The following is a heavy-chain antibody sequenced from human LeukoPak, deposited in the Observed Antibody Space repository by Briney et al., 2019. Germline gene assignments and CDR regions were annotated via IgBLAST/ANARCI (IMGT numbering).Heavy chain of an antibody. CDR1: GDSVSRSDSC. V-gene: IGHV4-39*01. CDR2: IYYSGRT. CDR3: ARRRYYDGSGYLE. J-gene: IGHJ1*01. Sequence: PSETLSLTCSVSGDSVSRSDSCWDWIRQPPGKGLEWIGTIYYSGRTYYSPSLKSRVTMSVDPSNNQFSLNLRPVTAADTAVYYCARRRYYDGSGYLEWGQGTLLSVSS. D-gene: IGHD3-22*01.